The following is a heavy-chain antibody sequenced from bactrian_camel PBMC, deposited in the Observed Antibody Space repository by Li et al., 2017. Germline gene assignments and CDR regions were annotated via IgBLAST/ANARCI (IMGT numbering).Heavy chain of an antibody. CDR2: IRIDSVT. CDR3: AAHQSPGPCLVPTPRPVLFKY. D-gene: IGHD2*01. V-gene: IGHV3S1*01. J-gene: IGHJ4*01. CDR1: GLTPSSYC. Sequence: HVQLVESGGGSVQAGGSLRLSCVASGLTPSSYCMAWFRRAPGEQREGVASIRIDSVTIYADSVKGRYTVSLDNAKKTLYLQMNNLTADDTAVYYCAAHQSPGPCLVPTPRPVLFKYRGQGTQVTVS.